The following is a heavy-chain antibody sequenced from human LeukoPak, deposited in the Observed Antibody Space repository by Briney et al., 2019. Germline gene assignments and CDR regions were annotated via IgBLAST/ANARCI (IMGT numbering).Heavy chain of an antibody. CDR1: GFTFSSYS. Sequence: GGSLRLSCAASGFTFSSYSMNWVRQAPGKGLEWVSYISSSSSTIYYADSVKGRFTISRDNAKNSLYLQMNGLRAEDTAVYYCAREDCSSTSCYQFDYWGQGTLVTVSS. CDR2: ISSSSSTI. CDR3: AREDCSSTSCYQFDY. D-gene: IGHD2-2*01. J-gene: IGHJ4*02. V-gene: IGHV3-48*04.